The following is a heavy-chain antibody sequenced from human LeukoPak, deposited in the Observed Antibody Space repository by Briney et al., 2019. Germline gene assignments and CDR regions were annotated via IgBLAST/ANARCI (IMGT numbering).Heavy chain of an antibody. CDR1: GFSFSDYW. Sequence: GGSLRLSCAASGFSFSDYWMNWVRQAPGKGLEWVSAISGSGGSTYYADSVKGRFTISRDNSKNTLYLQMNSLRAEDTAVYYCATMPVAGPTDYWGQGTLVTVSS. CDR3: ATMPVAGPTDY. J-gene: IGHJ4*02. CDR2: ISGSGGST. V-gene: IGHV3-23*01. D-gene: IGHD6-19*01.